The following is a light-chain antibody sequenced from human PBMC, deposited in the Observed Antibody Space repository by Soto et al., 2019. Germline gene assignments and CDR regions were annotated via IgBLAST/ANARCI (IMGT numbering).Light chain of an antibody. J-gene: IGLJ3*02. V-gene: IGLV2-11*01. CDR1: SRDVGGYDF. Sequence: QSALTQPRSVSGSPGQSVTISCTGTSRDVGGYDFVSWYQKHPGKAPRLMIYDVNKRPSGVPDRFSGSKSGSSASLTISGLQPEDEADYYCCSYAGSYNLEVFGGGTKVTVL. CDR3: CSYAGSYNLEV. CDR2: DVN.